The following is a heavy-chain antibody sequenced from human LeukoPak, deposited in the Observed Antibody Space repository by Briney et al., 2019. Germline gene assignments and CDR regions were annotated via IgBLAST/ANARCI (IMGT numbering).Heavy chain of an antibody. V-gene: IGHV4-34*01. D-gene: IGHD3-16*02. CDR2: INHSGST. CDR3: AREGGFGGVTV. J-gene: IGHJ4*02. Sequence: PSETLSLTCAVYGGSFSGYYWSWTRQPPGKGLEWIGEINHSGSTNYNPSLKSRVTISVDTSKNQFSLKLSSVTAADTAVYYCAREGGFGGVTVWGQGTLVTVSS. CDR1: GGSFSGYY.